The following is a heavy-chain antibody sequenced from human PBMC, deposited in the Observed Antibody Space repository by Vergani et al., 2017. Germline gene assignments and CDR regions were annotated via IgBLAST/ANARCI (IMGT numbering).Heavy chain of an antibody. D-gene: IGHD2-2*02. CDR2: IFSNDEK. Sequence: QVTLKESGPVLVKPTETLTLTCTVSGFSLSNARMGVSWIRQPPGKALEWLAHIFSNDEKSYSTSLKSRLTISKDTSKSQVVLTMTNMDPVDTATYYCARIWRVVVPAAIYPGHPPHNWFDPWGQGTLVTVSS. V-gene: IGHV2-26*01. J-gene: IGHJ5*02. CDR3: ARIWRVVVPAAIYPGHPPHNWFDP. CDR1: GFSLSNARMG.